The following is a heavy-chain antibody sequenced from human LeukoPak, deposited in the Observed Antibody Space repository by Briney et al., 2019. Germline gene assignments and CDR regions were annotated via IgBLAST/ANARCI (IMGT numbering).Heavy chain of an antibody. V-gene: IGHV3-33*01. CDR2: IWYDGSNK. CDR3: ARLQERDSRDY. J-gene: IGHJ4*02. CDR1: GFTFSSYG. D-gene: IGHD3-22*01. Sequence: PGRSLRLSCAASGFTFSSYGMHWVRQAPGKGLEWVAVIWYDGSNKYYADSVKGRFTISRDNSKKSLYLQMDSLRAEDTAVYYCARLQERDSRDYWGQGTLVTVSS.